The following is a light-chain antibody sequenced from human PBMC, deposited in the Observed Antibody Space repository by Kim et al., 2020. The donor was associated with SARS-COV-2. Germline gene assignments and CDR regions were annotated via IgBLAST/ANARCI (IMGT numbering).Light chain of an antibody. J-gene: IGLJ3*02. Sequence: QAVVTQEPSLTVSPGGTVTLTCASNTGAVTSAYYQIWFQQKVGQAPRALIYSTTYKHSWTPVRVSGSLLGGKAALTLSSVQPEDEAEYYCLLYYGGAWVFGGGTQLTVL. CDR2: STT. V-gene: IGLV7-43*01. CDR1: TGAVTSAYY. CDR3: LLYYGGAWV.